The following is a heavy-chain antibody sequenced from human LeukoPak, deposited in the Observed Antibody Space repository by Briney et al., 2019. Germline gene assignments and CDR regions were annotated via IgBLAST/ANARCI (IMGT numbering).Heavy chain of an antibody. CDR3: AKAPHSGSYFSTVYYFDY. V-gene: IGHV3-23*01. D-gene: IGHD1-26*01. CDR1: GFTFSSYA. CDR2: ISGSGGST. Sequence: PGGSLRLSCAASGFTFSSYAMSWVRQAPGKGLEWVSAISGSGGSTYYADSVKGRFTISRDNSKNTLYLQMSSLRAEDTAVYYCAKAPHSGSYFSTVYYFDYWGQGTLVTVSS. J-gene: IGHJ4*02.